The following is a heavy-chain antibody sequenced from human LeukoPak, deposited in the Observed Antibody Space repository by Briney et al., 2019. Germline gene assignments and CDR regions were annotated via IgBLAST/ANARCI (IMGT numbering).Heavy chain of an antibody. CDR1: RFTFSSYR. D-gene: IGHD5-12*01. CDR3: ARDGDDKAAHYGDQFDH. Sequence: GGSLRLSCAASRFTFSSYRRHWVRQAPGKGLEWVAVISYGGSNKYYTDCVRGRFTISRDNSKNTLSLQMNSLRPEDTAVYYCARDGDDKAAHYGDQFDHWGQGTLVTVSS. J-gene: IGHJ4*02. V-gene: IGHV3-30*03. CDR2: ISYGGSNK.